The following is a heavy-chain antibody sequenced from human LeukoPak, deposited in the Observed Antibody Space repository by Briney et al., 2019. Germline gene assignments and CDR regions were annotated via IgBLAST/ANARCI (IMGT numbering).Heavy chain of an antibody. CDR1: GGSISSYY. Sequence: SETLSLTCTVSGGSISSYYWSWIRQPPGKGLERIGYIYYSGSTNYNPSLKSRVTISVDTSKNQFSLKLSSVTAADTAVYYCARDYYGSGSYIPFDYWGQGTLVTVSS. CDR2: IYYSGST. D-gene: IGHD3-10*01. CDR3: ARDYYGSGSYIPFDY. J-gene: IGHJ4*02. V-gene: IGHV4-59*01.